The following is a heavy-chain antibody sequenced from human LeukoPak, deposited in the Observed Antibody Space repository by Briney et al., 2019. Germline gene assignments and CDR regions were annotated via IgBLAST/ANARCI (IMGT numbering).Heavy chain of an antibody. V-gene: IGHV1-2*06. J-gene: IGHJ4*02. CDR1: GYTFTGYY. Sequence: ASMKVSCKASGYTFTGYYMHWVRQAPGQGLEWMGRINPNSGGTNYAQKFQGRVTMTRGTSISTAYMELSRLRSDDTAVYYCASSMVRGVINLMWGQGTLVTVSS. CDR2: INPNSGGT. CDR3: ASSMVRGVINLM. D-gene: IGHD3-10*01.